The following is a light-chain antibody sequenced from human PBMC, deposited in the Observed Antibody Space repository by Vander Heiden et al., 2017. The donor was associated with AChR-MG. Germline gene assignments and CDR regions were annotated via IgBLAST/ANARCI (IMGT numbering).Light chain of an antibody. Sequence: DIQMTQSPSTLSASVGDRVTITCRASQSISTWLAWYKQRPGKAPQLLIYDASSLGTGVPPRFSGSGSGTEFTLTISSLQPDDFATYFCQQDNGSQTFGRGTKVEIK. CDR1: QSISTW. CDR3: QQDNGSQT. CDR2: DAS. J-gene: IGKJ1*01. V-gene: IGKV1-5*01.